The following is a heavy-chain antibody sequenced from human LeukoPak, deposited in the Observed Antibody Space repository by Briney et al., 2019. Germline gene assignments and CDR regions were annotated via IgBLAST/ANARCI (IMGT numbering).Heavy chain of an antibody. D-gene: IGHD1-26*01. CDR1: GFSFTSYA. J-gene: IGHJ4*02. V-gene: IGHV3-23*01. CDR2: VSGTASRT. CDR3: ARLVGATRHFDY. Sequence: GGSLRLSCAASGFSFTSYAMSWVRQAPGKGLEWVSAVSGTASRTDYADSVKGRFTISRDNSKNTLYLQMNSLRAEDTAVYYCARLVGATRHFDYWGQGTLVTVSS.